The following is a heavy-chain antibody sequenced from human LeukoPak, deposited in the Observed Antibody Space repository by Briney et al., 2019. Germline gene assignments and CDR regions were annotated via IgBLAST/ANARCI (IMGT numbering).Heavy chain of an antibody. CDR1: GFTFSSYS. J-gene: IGHJ4*02. D-gene: IGHD3-9*01. V-gene: IGHV3-7*01. Sequence: GGSLRLSCAASGFTFSSYSMNWVRQAPGKGLEWVADIKADGTEKYYVDSVKGRFTILRDNAKSSLFLQMNSLRAEDTAVYYCARDHLYYDISGPRFDYWGQGTRVTVSS. CDR2: IKADGTEK. CDR3: ARDHLYYDISGPRFDY.